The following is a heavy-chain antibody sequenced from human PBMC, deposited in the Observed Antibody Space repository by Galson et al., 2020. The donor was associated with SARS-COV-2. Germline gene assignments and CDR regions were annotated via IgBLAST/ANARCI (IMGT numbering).Heavy chain of an antibody. CDR2: ISTHNGNT. Sequence: ASVKVSCKASGYTFTGYYMHWVRQAPGQGLEWMAWISTHNGNTNYAQKFQDRLTTTTDTSTSTAYMELRSLRSDDTAVYYCARGGWLQEEAFDYWGQGTPVTVSS. D-gene: IGHD5-12*01. CDR1: GYTFTGYY. J-gene: IGHJ4*02. V-gene: IGHV1-18*04. CDR3: ARGGWLQEEAFDY.